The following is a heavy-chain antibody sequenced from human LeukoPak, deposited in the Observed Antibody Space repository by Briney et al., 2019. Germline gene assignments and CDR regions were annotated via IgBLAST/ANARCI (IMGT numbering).Heavy chain of an antibody. CDR1: GYTFTSYG. CDR3: ATRYYYDSSGKTAPFDI. CDR2: ISAYNGNT. Sequence: ASVKVSCKASGYTFTSYGISWVRQAPGQGLEWMGWISAYNGNTNYAQKLQGRVTMTTDTSTSTAYMELRSLRSEDTAVYYCATRYYYDSSGKTAPFDIWGQGTMVTVSS. J-gene: IGHJ3*02. V-gene: IGHV1-18*01. D-gene: IGHD3-22*01.